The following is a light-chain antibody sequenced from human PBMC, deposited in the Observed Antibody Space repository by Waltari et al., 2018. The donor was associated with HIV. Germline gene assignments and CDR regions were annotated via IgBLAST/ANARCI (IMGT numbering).Light chain of an antibody. CDR2: WAV. Sequence: IVISQSPESLPVSLGERATIHCKSSQSVLYTSNNQNYLACYRQKPGHPPKLLIDWAVTRESGVPDRVSGSGSGTDFDLTISDRQGDDVAVYGCEHYHSFLCKFDHGTKLE. CDR3: EHYHSFLCK. V-gene: IGKV4-1*01. J-gene: IGKJ2*01. CDR1: QSVLYTSNNQNY.